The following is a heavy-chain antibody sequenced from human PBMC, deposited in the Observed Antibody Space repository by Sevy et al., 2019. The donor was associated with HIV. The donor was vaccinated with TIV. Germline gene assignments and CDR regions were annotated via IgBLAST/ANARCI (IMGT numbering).Heavy chain of an antibody. CDR2: LSFDCGKI. D-gene: IGHD2-8*01. V-gene: IGHV3-23*01. J-gene: IGHJ4*02. CDR1: GFAFYEYS. CDR3: AREGCSRPHDY. Sequence: GGSLRLSCAASGFAFYEYSMSWIRQAPGKGLEWVATLSFDCGKINYVDSVKGRLSTSRDNSKTSFYLQMDNLRVEDTALYYCAREGCSRPHDYWGQGTRVTVSS.